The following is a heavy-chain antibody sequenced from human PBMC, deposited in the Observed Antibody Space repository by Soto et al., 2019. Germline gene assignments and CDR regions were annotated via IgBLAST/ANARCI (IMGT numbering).Heavy chain of an antibody. V-gene: IGHV3-21*02. Sequence: EVRLVESGGGLVKPGGSLRVSCAASGFNFNTYSMNWVRQAQGKGLEWVSFISTSGGYKYYADSVRGRFTISRDNAKKSVSLEMNSLTADDTAVYYCAGERSALPGARDAMDVWGQGTTVTVSS. CDR1: GFNFNTYS. J-gene: IGHJ6*02. CDR3: AGERSALPGARDAMDV. CDR2: ISTSGGYK. D-gene: IGHD1-26*01.